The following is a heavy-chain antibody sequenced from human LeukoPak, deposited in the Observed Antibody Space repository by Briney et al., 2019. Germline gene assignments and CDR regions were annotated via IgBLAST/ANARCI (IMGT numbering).Heavy chain of an antibody. CDR3: AKRVGGNSGAFDM. CDR1: GFTFSNYG. V-gene: IGHV3-30*18. Sequence: GSLRLSCAASGFTFSNYGMHWVRLAPGKGLEWVAYILYDGRSENYAESVKGRFTISRDNSKSTLFLQMNSLRAEDSAVYYCAKRVGGNSGAFDMWGQGTMVTVSS. J-gene: IGHJ3*02. D-gene: IGHD4-23*01. CDR2: ILYDGRSE.